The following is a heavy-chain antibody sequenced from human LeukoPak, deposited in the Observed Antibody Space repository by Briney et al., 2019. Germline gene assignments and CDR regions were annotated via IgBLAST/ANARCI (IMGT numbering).Heavy chain of an antibody. CDR1: GFTFSSYG. V-gene: IGHV3-30*02. J-gene: IGHJ3*02. CDR2: IRSDGSNK. D-gene: IGHD5-18*01. CDR3: VKERSGYSYGYDAFDI. Sequence: GGSLRLSCAASGFTFSSYGMHWVRQAPGKGLERVAFIRSDGSNKYYADSVKGRFTISRDNSKNTLYLQMNSLRAEDTAVYYCVKERSGYSYGYDAFDIWGQGTMVTVSS.